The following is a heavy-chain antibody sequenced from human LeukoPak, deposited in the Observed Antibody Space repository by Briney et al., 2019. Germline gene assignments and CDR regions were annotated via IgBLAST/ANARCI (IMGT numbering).Heavy chain of an antibody. CDR3: ASGASHYYGMDV. D-gene: IGHD3-16*01. CDR1: GFRFSDYY. CDR2: ISSGGTI. Sequence: PGGSLRLSCAASGFRFSDYYMTWIRQAPGKGLEWVSYISSGGTIYQADSVKGRFTISRDNAKNSLYLQMNSLRAEDTAVFYCASGASHYYGMDVWGQGTTVTVSS. V-gene: IGHV3-11*01. J-gene: IGHJ6*02.